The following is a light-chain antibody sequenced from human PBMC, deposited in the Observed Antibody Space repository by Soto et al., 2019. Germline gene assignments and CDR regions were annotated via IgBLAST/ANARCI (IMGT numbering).Light chain of an antibody. CDR3: QQYNNWPAT. CDR2: GAS. J-gene: IGKJ1*01. V-gene: IGKV3-15*01. Sequence: EIVFTQSPGTLSLSPGESDSLSCRASPSVSSSSLAWYQQNPGQAPRLLIYGASSRATGIPARFSGSGSGTEFTLNISTIQSEDFAVYYCQQYNNWPATFGQGTKVDIK. CDR1: PSVSSS.